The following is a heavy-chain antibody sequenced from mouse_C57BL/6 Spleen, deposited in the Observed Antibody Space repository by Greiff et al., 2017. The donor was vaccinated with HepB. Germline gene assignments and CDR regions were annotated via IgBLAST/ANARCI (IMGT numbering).Heavy chain of an antibody. CDR1: GFTFSSYA. D-gene: IGHD4-1*01. CDR3: ARVSSGTGAWFAY. CDR2: ISDGGSYT. V-gene: IGHV5-4*03. J-gene: IGHJ3*01. Sequence: EVKVVESGGGLVKPGGSLKLSCAASGFTFSSYAMSWVRQTPEKRLEWVATISDGGSYTYYPDNVKGRFTISRDNAKNNLYLQMSHLKSEDTAMYYCARVSSGTGAWFAYWGQGTLVTVSA.